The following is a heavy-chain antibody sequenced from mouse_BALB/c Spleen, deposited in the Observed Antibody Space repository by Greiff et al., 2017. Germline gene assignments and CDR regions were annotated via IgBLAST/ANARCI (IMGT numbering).Heavy chain of an antibody. D-gene: IGHD2-4*01. CDR2: ISSGGST. V-gene: IGHV5-6-5*01. CDR1: GFTFSSYA. CDR3: ARAYYDYDAWFAY. Sequence: EVKLMESGGGLVKPGGSLKLSCAASGFTFSSYAMSWVRQTPEKRLEWDASISSGGSTYYPDSVKGRFTISRDNARNILYLQMSSLRSEDTAMYYCARAYYDYDAWFAYWGQGTLVTVSA. J-gene: IGHJ3*01.